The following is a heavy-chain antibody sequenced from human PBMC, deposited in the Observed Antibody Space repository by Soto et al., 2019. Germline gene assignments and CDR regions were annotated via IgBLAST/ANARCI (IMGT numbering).Heavy chain of an antibody. Sequence: PSETLPLTGTVSGRSIRSYSWSWIRQPPGKGLEWIGYIYYSGSTNYNPSLKSRVTISVDTSKNQFSLKLSSVTAADTAVYYCARDHPRYFALNYYYYGMDVWGQGTTVTVSS. CDR2: IYYSGST. V-gene: IGHV4-59*01. D-gene: IGHD3-9*01. J-gene: IGHJ6*02. CDR1: GRSIRSYS. CDR3: ARDHPRYFALNYYYYGMDV.